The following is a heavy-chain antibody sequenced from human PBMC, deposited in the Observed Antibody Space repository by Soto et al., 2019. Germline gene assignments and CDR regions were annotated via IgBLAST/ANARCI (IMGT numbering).Heavy chain of an antibody. V-gene: IGHV1-3*04. CDR2: INTGNGNT. Sequence: QVQLVQSGAEVKKPGASVKVSCKASGITSTTYAIHWVRQAPGQGLEWMGWINTGNGNTRYSQRLLGRVSLTTDTSASTASMDLSSLTSEDTAVYYCARAISGYVTWGQGTLLTLSS. CDR3: ARAISGYVT. D-gene: IGHD5-12*01. J-gene: IGHJ1*01. CDR1: GITSTTYA.